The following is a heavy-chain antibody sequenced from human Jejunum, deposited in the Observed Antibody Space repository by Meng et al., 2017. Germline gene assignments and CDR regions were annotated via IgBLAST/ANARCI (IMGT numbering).Heavy chain of an antibody. V-gene: IGHV4-4*02. D-gene: IGHD6-19*01. Sequence: QWKSQESGPGSVPLSETLSLTCAVSGDSISSGNWWSWVRQPPGKGLEWIGEMYQSGTTNYNPSLKSRVTILLDTSKNQLSLELTSVTAADTAVYYCARHISVTGTRGFDYWGQGTLVTVSS. CDR1: GDSISSGNW. CDR2: MYQSGTT. J-gene: IGHJ4*02. CDR3: ARHISVTGTRGFDY.